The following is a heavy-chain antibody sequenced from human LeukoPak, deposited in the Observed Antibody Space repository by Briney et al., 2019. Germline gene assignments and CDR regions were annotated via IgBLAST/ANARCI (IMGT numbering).Heavy chain of an antibody. J-gene: IGHJ4*02. Sequence: ASVKVSCKASGYTFSSYTLSWLRQAPGQGLEWMGWINTYTGTPTYAQGFTGRFVFSLDSSVSAAYLQINSLKAEDIAVYYCVRQYSGYESLYFDSWGQGTLVTVSS. D-gene: IGHD5-12*01. CDR1: GYTFSSYT. V-gene: IGHV7-4-1*02. CDR3: VRQYSGYESLYFDS. CDR2: INTYTGTP.